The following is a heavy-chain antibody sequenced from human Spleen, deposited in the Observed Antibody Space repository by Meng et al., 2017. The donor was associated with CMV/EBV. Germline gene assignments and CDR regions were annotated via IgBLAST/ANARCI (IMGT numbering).Heavy chain of an antibody. CDR2: INTGNGHT. CDR3: ATGFSSNWPLYYFDS. D-gene: IGHD6-13*01. Sequence: QVQLVQSGAEVKEPGASVKVSCKASGYSFTTYPMHWVRQAPGQRLEWMGWINTGNGHTKYSQKFQGRVTITRDTSASIAYMELSSLRSEDTAVYYCATGFSSNWPLYYFDSWGQGALVTVSS. V-gene: IGHV1-3*04. J-gene: IGHJ4*02. CDR1: GYSFTTYP.